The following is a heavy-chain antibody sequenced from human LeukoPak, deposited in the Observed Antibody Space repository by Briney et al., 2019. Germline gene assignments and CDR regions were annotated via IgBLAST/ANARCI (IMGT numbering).Heavy chain of an antibody. V-gene: IGHV3-66*01. J-gene: IGHJ4*02. CDR3: AREGYGDSFDY. D-gene: IGHD4-17*01. CDR1: GLTVSSYY. Sequence: GGSLRLSCEGSGLTVSSYYMSWVRQAPGKGLEWVSVIYTGGATYSADSVKGRFTISRDNSKNTLYLQMNSLRAEDTAVYYCAREGYGDSFDYWGQGTLVTVSS. CDR2: IYTGGAT.